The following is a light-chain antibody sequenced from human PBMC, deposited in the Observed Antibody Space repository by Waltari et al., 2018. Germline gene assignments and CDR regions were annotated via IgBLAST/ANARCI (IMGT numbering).Light chain of an antibody. J-gene: IGKJ1*01. CDR2: AAS. CDR1: QGIGSY. Sequence: AIRITQSPSSLSASTGDRVTIPCRASQGIGSYLAWYQQKPGRAPNLLIYAASTLQSGVPSRFSGGGSGTDFTLTITCLQSEDFATYYCQQYYDYPRTFGQGTKVEIK. V-gene: IGKV1-8*01. CDR3: QQYYDYPRT.